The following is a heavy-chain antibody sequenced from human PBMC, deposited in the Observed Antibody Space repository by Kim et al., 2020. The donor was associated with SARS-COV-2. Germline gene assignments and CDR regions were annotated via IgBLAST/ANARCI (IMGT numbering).Heavy chain of an antibody. V-gene: IGHV4-59*13. CDR3: ARDSDYYYGMDV. J-gene: IGHJ6*02. CDR1: GGSISSYY. CDR2: IYYSGST. Sequence: SETLSLTCTVSGGSISSYYWSWIRQPPGKGLEWIGYIYYSGSTNYNPSLKSRVTISVDTSKNQFSLKLSSVTAADTAVYYCARDSDYYYGMDVWCQGTT.